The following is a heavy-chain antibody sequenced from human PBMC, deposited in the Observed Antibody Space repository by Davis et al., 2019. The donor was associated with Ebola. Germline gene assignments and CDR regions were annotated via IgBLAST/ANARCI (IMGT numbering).Heavy chain of an antibody. Sequence: SETLSLTCAVSGASVSSPSSFWSWIRQPPGKGLEWIGYISFRGSTTYNPSLQSRVSISIDTSKNQVSLKLTSVTAADTAMYYCARESGSGNSNWFDPWGQGTLVTVSS. V-gene: IGHV4-61*01. J-gene: IGHJ5*02. CDR3: ARESGSGNSNWFDP. CDR1: GASVSSPSSF. CDR2: ISFRGST. D-gene: IGHD3-10*01.